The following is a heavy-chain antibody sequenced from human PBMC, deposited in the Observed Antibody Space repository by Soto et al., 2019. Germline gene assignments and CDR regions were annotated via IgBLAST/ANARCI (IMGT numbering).Heavy chain of an antibody. CDR3: ARRHLAVAVSPWFDP. Sequence: QATLKESGPVLVNPTEPLTLRCTVSGLSITDSEMGVSWIRQPPGQPLEWLAHIDSSGEKSYRTFLKSRLAISKDTSKSQIVLTMTNMDPADTATYYCARRHLAVAVSPWFDPWGHGIPVTVSS. D-gene: IGHD6-19*01. CDR2: IDSSGEK. V-gene: IGHV2-26*01. J-gene: IGHJ5*02. CDR1: GLSITDSEMG.